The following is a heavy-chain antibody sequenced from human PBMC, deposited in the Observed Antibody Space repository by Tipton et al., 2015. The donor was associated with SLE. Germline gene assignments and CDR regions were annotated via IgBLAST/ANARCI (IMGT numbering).Heavy chain of an antibody. Sequence: SLRLSCAASGFTFSSYAMHWVRQAPGKGLEWVAVISYDGTIKYYADSVKGRFSIFRDNSKNTLYLRMNILRAEDTAVYHCAREREAMVRGVIPYHDAFDIWGQGTMVTVSS. V-gene: IGHV3-30*04. CDR3: AREREAMVRGVIPYHDAFDI. J-gene: IGHJ3*02. D-gene: IGHD3-10*01. CDR1: GFTFSSYA. CDR2: ISYDGTIK.